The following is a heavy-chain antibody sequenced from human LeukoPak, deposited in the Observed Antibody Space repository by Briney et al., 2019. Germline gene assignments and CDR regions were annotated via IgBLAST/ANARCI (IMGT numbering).Heavy chain of an antibody. D-gene: IGHD1-26*01. J-gene: IGHJ4*02. V-gene: IGHV4-59*08. CDR2: IYYSGST. CDR1: GGSISSYY. CDR3: VRHGVVGARGDYFDY. Sequence: SETLSLTCTVSGGSISSYYWSWIRQPPGKGLEWIGYIYYSGSTNYNPSLKSRVTISVDTSKNQFSLKLSSVTAADTAVYYCVRHGVVGARGDYFDYWGQGTLVTVSS.